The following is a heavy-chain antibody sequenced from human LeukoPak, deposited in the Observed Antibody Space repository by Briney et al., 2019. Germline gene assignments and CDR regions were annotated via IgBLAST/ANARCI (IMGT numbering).Heavy chain of an antibody. CDR1: GYTLTGYY. CDR2: INPNSGGT. V-gene: IGHV1-2*02. Sequence: ASVKVSCKASGYTLTGYYMHWVRQAPGQGLEWMGWINPNSGGTNYAQKFQGRVTMTRDTSISTAYMELSRLRSDDTAVYYCARGPGWFGELLFWFDPWGQGSLVTVSS. J-gene: IGHJ5*02. CDR3: ARGPGWFGELLFWFDP. D-gene: IGHD3-10*01.